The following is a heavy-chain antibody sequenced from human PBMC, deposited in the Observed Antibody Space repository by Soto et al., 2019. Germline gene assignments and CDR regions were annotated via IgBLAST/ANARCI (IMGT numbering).Heavy chain of an antibody. CDR3: ARLYCSSTSCHKPTRGYFDY. D-gene: IGHD2-2*01. CDR2: ISAYNVNT. CDR1: GYTFTSYG. Sequence: QVQLVQSGAEVKKPGASVKVSCKASGYTFTSYGISWVRQAPGQGLEWMGGISAYNVNTNNAQKLQGRVTMTTDTSTSTAYMELRSLRSDDTAVYYCARLYCSSTSCHKPTRGYFDYWGQGTLVTVSS. V-gene: IGHV1-18*01. J-gene: IGHJ4*02.